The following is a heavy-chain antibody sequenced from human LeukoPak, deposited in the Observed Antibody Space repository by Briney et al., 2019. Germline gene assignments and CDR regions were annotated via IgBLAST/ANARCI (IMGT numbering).Heavy chain of an antibody. D-gene: IGHD6-19*01. J-gene: IGHJ3*02. CDR1: GASINNNSYF. Sequence: SETLSLTCTVSGASINNNSYFWGWIRQPPGKGLEWIGSVYYSGSTYRNPPLKSRVTISIDTSKNQFSLKLSSVTAADTAVYYCARPRSSGWYLDAFDIWGQGTMVTVSS. CDR2: VYYSGST. V-gene: IGHV4-39*01. CDR3: ARPRSSGWYLDAFDI.